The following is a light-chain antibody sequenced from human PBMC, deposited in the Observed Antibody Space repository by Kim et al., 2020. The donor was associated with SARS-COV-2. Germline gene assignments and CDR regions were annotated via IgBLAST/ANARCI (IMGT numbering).Light chain of an antibody. J-gene: IGKJ4*01. CDR3: MQAVQTPLT. Sequence: DIVMTQSPLSLSVTPGEPASISCRSSQSLLDSNGYNYLDWYLQKPGQSPQLLIYLGSNRASGVPDRFSGSGSGTDFTLKISRVEAEDVGVYFCMQAVQTPLTFGGGTKVDIK. CDR1: QSLLDSNGYNY. V-gene: IGKV2-28*01. CDR2: LGS.